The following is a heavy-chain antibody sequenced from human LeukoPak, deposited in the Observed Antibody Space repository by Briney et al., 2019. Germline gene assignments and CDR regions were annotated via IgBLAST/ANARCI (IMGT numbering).Heavy chain of an antibody. V-gene: IGHV3-23*01. D-gene: IGHD5-12*01. CDR3: AKDRGYGVSYWYFDL. CDR1: GFTFSSYA. J-gene: IGHJ2*01. Sequence: PGGSLRLSCAASGFTFSSYAMSWVRQAPGKGLEWASAISGSGGSTYYADSVKGRFTISRDNSKNTLYLQMNSLRAEDTAVYYCAKDRGYGVSYWYFDLWGRGTLVTVSS. CDR2: ISGSGGST.